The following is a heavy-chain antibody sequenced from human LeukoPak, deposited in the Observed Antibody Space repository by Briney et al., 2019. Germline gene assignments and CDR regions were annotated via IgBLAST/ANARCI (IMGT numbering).Heavy chain of an antibody. Sequence: SVTVSCKASGGTFSSYAISWVRQAPGQGLEWMGGIIPIFGTANYAQKFQGRVTITTDESTSTAYMELSSLRSEDTAVYYCAREGQGAGDIWGQGTMVTVSS. J-gene: IGHJ3*02. D-gene: IGHD3-16*01. CDR2: IIPIFGTA. V-gene: IGHV1-69*05. CDR1: GGTFSSYA. CDR3: AREGQGAGDI.